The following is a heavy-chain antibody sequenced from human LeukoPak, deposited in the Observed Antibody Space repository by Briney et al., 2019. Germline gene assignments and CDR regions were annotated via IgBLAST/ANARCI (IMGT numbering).Heavy chain of an antibody. V-gene: IGHV3-30*18. J-gene: IGHJ5*02. CDR3: AKSAEVQSGSYYGSWFDP. CDR2: ISYEGSNK. Sequence: PGRSLRLSCAASGFTFSSYGMHWVRRAPGKGLEWVAVISYEGSNKYYADSVKGRFTISRGNSKNTLYLQMNSLRAEDTAVYYCAKSAEVQSGSYYGSWFDPWGQGTLVTVSS. CDR1: GFTFSSYG. D-gene: IGHD1-26*01.